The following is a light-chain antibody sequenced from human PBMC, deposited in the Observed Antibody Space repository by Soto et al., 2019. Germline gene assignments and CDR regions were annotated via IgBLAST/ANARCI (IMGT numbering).Light chain of an antibody. CDR3: QYYDSSLSGSV. V-gene: IGLV1-40*01. J-gene: IGLJ3*02. Sequence: QSVLTQPPSVSGAPGQRVTISCTGSSSNIGAGYDVHWYQQLPGTAPKLLIYGNSNRPSAVPDRFSGSKSGTSASLAITGLQAEDEADYYCQYYDSSLSGSVFGGGTKLTVL. CDR1: SSNIGAGYD. CDR2: GNS.